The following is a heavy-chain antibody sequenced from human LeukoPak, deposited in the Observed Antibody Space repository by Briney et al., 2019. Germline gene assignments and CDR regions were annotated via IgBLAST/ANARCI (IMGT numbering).Heavy chain of an antibody. V-gene: IGHV3-7*01. D-gene: IGHD2-15*01. CDR1: GFTFSDYW. CDR3: ARKGLPDY. Sequence: GGSLRLSCAASGFTFSDYWMSWVRQAPGKGLEWVANIKQDGTQKYYVDSMKGRLTISRDNAKNSLYLQMNSLRDEDTAVYYCARKGLPDYWGQGTLVTVSS. J-gene: IGHJ4*02. CDR2: IKQDGTQK.